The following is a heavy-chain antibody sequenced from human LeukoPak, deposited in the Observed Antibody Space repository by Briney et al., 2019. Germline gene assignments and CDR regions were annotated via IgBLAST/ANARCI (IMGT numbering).Heavy chain of an antibody. CDR3: VKELKRGSTSWYSVFDI. CDR1: GFTFSSYP. Sequence: GGSLRLSCAASGFTFSSYPLNWGRQAPGTGLEWGSSISTSNTYIYYADSLQGRFTISRDNAKNSLYLQMNSLRAEDTSVYYCVKELKRGSTSWYSVFDIWGQGTMATVSS. J-gene: IGHJ3*02. D-gene: IGHD6-13*01. CDR2: ISTSNTYI. V-gene: IGHV3-21*01.